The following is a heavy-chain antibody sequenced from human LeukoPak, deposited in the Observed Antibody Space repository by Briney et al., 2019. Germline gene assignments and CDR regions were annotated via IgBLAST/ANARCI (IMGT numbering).Heavy chain of an antibody. V-gene: IGHV3-30-3*01. J-gene: IGHJ4*02. D-gene: IGHD4-17*01. CDR2: ISYDGSNK. CDR1: GFTFSSYA. Sequence: PGGSLRLSCAASGFTFSSYATHWVRQAPGKGLEWVAVISYDGSNKYYADSVKGRFTISRDNSKNTLYLQMNSLRAEDTAVYYCARDNTVTKYYFDYWGQGTLVTVSS. CDR3: ARDNTVTKYYFDY.